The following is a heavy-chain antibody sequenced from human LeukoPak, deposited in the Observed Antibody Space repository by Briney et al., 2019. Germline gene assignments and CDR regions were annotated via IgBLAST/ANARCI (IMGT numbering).Heavy chain of an antibody. V-gene: IGHV3-48*03. D-gene: IGHD3-22*01. CDR1: GFTFSSYE. J-gene: IGHJ4*02. CDR3: ARDYYDSSGYILYFDY. Sequence: GGSLRLSCAASGFTFSSYEMNWVRQAPGKGLEWVSYISSSGSTIYYADSVKGRFTISRDNAKNSLCLQMNSLRAEDTAVYYCARDYYDSSGYILYFDYWGQGTLVTVSS. CDR2: ISSSGSTI.